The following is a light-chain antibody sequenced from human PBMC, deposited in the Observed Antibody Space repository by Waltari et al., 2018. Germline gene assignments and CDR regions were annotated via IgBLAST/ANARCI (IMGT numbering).Light chain of an antibody. Sequence: LVMTQSPAPLSWSQGEDATPPCRASQSINSNVAWFQQKPGQSPRLLIYEASTRATGVPARFSGIGSGTDFTLTISSLQSEDSATYYCQQYNNGPPETFGQGTKVEIK. V-gene: IGKV3-15*01. CDR2: EAS. CDR3: QQYNNGPPET. J-gene: IGKJ1*01. CDR1: QSINSN.